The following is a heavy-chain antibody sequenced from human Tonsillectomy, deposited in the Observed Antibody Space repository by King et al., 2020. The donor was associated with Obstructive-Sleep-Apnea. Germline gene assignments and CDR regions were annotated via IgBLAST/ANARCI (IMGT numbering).Heavy chain of an antibody. D-gene: IGHD3-10*01. J-gene: IGHJ4*02. CDR2: TYYRSKWYN. V-gene: IGHV6-1*01. Sequence: LQQSGPGLVKPSHTFSLTCSISGDSGSSNHAALNWIRQSPSRGLDWLGRTYYRSKWYNDYAVSVKSRITINPDTSKNHFSLQLNSVTPEDSAVYYCARGGYGAGTLLTDWGQGTLVTVSS. CDR3: ARGGYGAGTLLTD. CDR1: GDSGSSNHAA.